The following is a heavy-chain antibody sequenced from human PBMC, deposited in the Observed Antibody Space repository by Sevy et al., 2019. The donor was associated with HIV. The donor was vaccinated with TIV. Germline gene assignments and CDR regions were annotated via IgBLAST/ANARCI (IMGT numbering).Heavy chain of an antibody. CDR3: AKFSLSPHVSSGDYFDY. D-gene: IGHD2-2*01. Sequence: GGSLRLSCAASGFTFSSYAMSWVRQAPGKGLEWVSAISGSGGSTYYADSVKGRFTISRDNSKNTLDLQMNSLRAEDTAVYYCAKFSLSPHVSSGDYFDYWGQGTLVTVSS. J-gene: IGHJ4*02. V-gene: IGHV3-23*01. CDR2: ISGSGGST. CDR1: GFTFSSYA.